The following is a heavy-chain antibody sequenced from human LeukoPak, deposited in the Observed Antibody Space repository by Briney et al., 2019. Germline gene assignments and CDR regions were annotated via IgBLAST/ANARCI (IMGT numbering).Heavy chain of an antibody. CDR2: VFYSGYA. J-gene: IGHJ4*02. V-gene: IGHV4-59*01. Sequence: SETLSLTCTVSNDSLGTSYWSWLRQPPGKRLEWIGNVFYSGYANYNPSLKSRVTISIDTSKNQFSLSLTSVSAADTAVYYCARRLTRPERFDSWGQGTLVTVSS. CDR1: NDSLGTSY. D-gene: IGHD3-9*01. CDR3: ARRLTRPERFDS.